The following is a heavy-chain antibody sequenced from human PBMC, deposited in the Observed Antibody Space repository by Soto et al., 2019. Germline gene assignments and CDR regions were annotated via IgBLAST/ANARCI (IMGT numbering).Heavy chain of an antibody. D-gene: IGHD3-22*01. Sequence: GESLKISCSGSGHIFSNYWIGWVRQMPWKGLEWMGIIYPGDSDTRYSPSFQGQVTVTVDKSINTAYLQWSRLKASDTAMYYCARQRLWGTSGYYYFENWGQGTLVTVSS. CDR3: ARQRLWGTSGYYYFEN. J-gene: IGHJ4*02. CDR1: GHIFSNYW. CDR2: IYPGDSDT. V-gene: IGHV5-51*01.